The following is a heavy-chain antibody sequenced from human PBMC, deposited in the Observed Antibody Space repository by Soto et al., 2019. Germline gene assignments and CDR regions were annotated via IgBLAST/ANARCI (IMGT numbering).Heavy chain of an antibody. CDR3: ARDQDRIVPGETGP. CDR1: GGTFSSYA. Sequence: SVKVSFKASGGTFSSYAISWVRQAPGQGLEWMGGIIPIFGTANYAQKFQGRVTITADESTSTAYMELSSLRSEDTAVYYCARDQDRIVPGETGPWGQGTLVTVSS. V-gene: IGHV1-69*13. CDR2: IIPIFGTA. J-gene: IGHJ5*02. D-gene: IGHD2-15*01.